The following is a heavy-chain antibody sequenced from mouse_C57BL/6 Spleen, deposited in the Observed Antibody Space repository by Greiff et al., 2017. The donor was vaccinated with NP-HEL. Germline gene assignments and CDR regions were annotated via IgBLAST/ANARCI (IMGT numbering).Heavy chain of an antibody. V-gene: IGHV1-59*01. D-gene: IGHD2-3*01. J-gene: IGHJ3*01. CDR1: GYTFTSYW. CDR3: ARRTIYDGYSAWFAY. CDR2: IDPSDSYT. Sequence: QVQLQQPGAELVRPGTSVKLSCKASGYTFTSYWMHWVKQRPGQGLEWIGVIDPSDSYTNYNQKFKGKATLTVDTSSSTAYMQLSSLTSEDSAVYYGARRTIYDGYSAWFAYWGQGTLVTVSA.